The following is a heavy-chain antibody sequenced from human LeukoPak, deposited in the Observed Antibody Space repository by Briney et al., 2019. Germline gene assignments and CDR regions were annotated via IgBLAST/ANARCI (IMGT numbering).Heavy chain of an antibody. CDR1: GGSISSGGYY. J-gene: IGHJ4*02. V-gene: IGHV4-31*03. D-gene: IGHD3-22*01. CDR2: IYYSGST. Sequence: PSRTLSLTCTVSGGSISSGGYYWSWIRQHPGKGLEWIGYIYYSGSTYYNPSLKSRVTISVDTSKNQFSLKLSSVTAADTAVYYCAREVITTTHVDYWGQGTLVTVSS. CDR3: AREVITTTHVDY.